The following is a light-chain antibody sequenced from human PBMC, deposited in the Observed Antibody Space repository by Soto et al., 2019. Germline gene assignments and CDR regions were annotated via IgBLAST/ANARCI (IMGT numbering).Light chain of an antibody. V-gene: IGKV3-20*01. Sequence: EIVLTQSPGTLSLSPGERATLSCRASQSVSSSYLAWYQQKPGQAPRLLIYDASSRATGIPDRFSGSGSGTDFTLTISRLEPEDFAVYYCQQYASSPRTFDQGTKVEIK. CDR3: QQYASSPRT. J-gene: IGKJ1*01. CDR2: DAS. CDR1: QSVSSSY.